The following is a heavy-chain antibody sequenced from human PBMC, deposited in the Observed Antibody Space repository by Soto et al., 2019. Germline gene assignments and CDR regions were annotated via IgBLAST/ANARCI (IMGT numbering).Heavy chain of an antibody. CDR2: INHSGST. V-gene: IGHV4-39*07. CDR3: ARMGWLLWFGDSSPYNWFDP. CDR1: GGSISSSSYY. Sequence: PSETLSLTCTVSGGSISSSSYYWSWIRQPPGKGLEWIGEINHSGSTNYNPSLKSRVTISVDTSKNQFSLKLSSVTAADTAVYYCARMGWLLWFGDSSPYNWFDPWGQGTLVTAPQ. J-gene: IGHJ5*02. D-gene: IGHD3-10*01.